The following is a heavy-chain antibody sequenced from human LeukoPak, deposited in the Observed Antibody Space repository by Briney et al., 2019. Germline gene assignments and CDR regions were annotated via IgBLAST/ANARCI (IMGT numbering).Heavy chain of an antibody. D-gene: IGHD2-21*02. V-gene: IGHV4-4*07. CDR3: ARDMTYCGGDCYWNWFDP. Sequence: SETLSLTCTVSGGSISSYYWSWIRQPAGKGLEWIGRIYTSGSTNYNPSLKSRVAMSVDTSKNQFSLKLSSVTAADTAVYYCARDMTYCGGDCYWNWFDPWGQGTLVTVSS. CDR2: IYTSGST. CDR1: GGSISSYY. J-gene: IGHJ5*02.